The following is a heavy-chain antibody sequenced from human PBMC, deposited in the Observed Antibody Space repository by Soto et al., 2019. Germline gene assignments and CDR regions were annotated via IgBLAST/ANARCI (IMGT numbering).Heavy chain of an antibody. Sequence: GASVNVSCKASGYTFTSYDINWVRQATGQGLEWMGWMNPNSGNTGYAQKFQGRVTMTRNTSISTAYMELSSLRSEDTAVYYCATWGYSSFTRPDYYYYMDVWGKGTTVTVSS. V-gene: IGHV1-8*01. D-gene: IGHD6-13*01. CDR2: MNPNSGNT. CDR1: GYTFTSYD. CDR3: ATWGYSSFTRPDYYYYMDV. J-gene: IGHJ6*03.